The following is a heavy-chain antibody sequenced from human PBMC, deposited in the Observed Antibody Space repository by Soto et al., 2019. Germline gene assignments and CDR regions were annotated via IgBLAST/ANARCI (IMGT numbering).Heavy chain of an antibody. CDR1: GGSISSGGYY. J-gene: IGHJ5*02. CDR2: IYYSGST. CDR3: ARGSYYDSSGYYGP. D-gene: IGHD3-22*01. V-gene: IGHV4-31*03. Sequence: SETLCLTCTVSGGSISSGGYYWSWIRQHPGKGLEWIGYIYYSGSTYYNPSLKSRVTISVDTSKNQFSLKLSSVTAADTAVYYCARGSYYDSSGYYGPWGQGTLVTVFS.